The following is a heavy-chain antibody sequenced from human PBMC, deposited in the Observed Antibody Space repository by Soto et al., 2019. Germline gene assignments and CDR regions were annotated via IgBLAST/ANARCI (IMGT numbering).Heavy chain of an antibody. CDR2: IYHSGST. CDR3: VRAGGYSSSYYFDY. V-gene: IGHV4-38-2*01. D-gene: IGHD6-6*01. Sequence: SETLSLTCAVSGYSISSGYYWGWIRQPPGKGLEWIGSIYHSGSTYYNPSLKSRVTISVDTSKNQFSLKLSSVTAADTAVYYCVRAGGYSSSYYFDYWGQGTLVTVSS. CDR1: GYSISSGYY. J-gene: IGHJ4*02.